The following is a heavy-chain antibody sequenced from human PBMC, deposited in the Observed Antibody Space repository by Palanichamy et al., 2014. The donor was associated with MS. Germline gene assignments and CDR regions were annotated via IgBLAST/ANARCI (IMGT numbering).Heavy chain of an antibody. CDR2: VIPLLGLT. J-gene: IGHJ5*02. D-gene: IGHD6-25*01. Sequence: QVQLVQSGAEVKKPGSSVRVSCRASGDTFSTRSFSWVRQAPGQGLEWLGRVIPLLGLTNYAQKLQDRVTITADKSTGTVYLDLNILKFDDTAHYYCVRTPQPGIAAAGTVSWGQGTLVIVSS. CDR1: GDTFSTRS. V-gene: IGHV1-69*04. CDR3: VRTPQPGIAAAGTVS.